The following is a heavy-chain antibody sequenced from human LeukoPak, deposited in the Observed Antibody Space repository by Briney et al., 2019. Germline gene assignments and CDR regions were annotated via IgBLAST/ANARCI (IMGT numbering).Heavy chain of an antibody. Sequence: GASVKVSXKASGYTFTSYGITWVRQAPGQGLEWMGWISAHNGNTNYAQKFQGRLTMATDTSTNTAYMELRSLRPDDTAVYYCARDFFHGHCSGLTCFLLDYWGQGSLVTVSS. CDR2: ISAHNGNT. CDR1: GYTFTSYG. CDR3: ARDFFHGHCSGLTCFLLDY. V-gene: IGHV1-18*01. D-gene: IGHD2-15*01. J-gene: IGHJ4*02.